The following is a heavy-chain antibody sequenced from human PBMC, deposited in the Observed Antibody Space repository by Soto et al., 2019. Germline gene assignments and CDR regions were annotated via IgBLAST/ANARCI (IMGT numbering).Heavy chain of an antibody. V-gene: IGHV3-30*18. CDR2: ISYDGSNK. D-gene: IGHD4-4*01. J-gene: IGHJ4*02. CDR1: GFTFSSYG. Sequence: QVQLVESGGGVVQPGRSLRLSCAASGFTFSSYGMHWVRQAPGKGLEWVAVISYDGSNKYYADSVKGRFTISRDNSKNTLYLQMNSLRAEDTAVYYCAKASTVTTWCFDYWGQGTLVTVSS. CDR3: AKASTVTTWCFDY.